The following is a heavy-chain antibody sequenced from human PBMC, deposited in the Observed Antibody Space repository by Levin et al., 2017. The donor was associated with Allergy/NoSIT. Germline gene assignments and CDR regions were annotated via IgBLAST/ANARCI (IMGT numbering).Heavy chain of an antibody. CDR2: IWYDGSNK. CDR3: ARSPVTTFYYFDY. D-gene: IGHD4-17*01. J-gene: IGHJ4*02. Sequence: GGSLRLSCAASGFTFSSYGMHWVRQAPGKGLEWVAVIWYDGSNKYYADSVKGRFTISRDNSKNTLYLQMNSLRAEDTAVYYCARSPVTTFYYFDYWGQGTLVTVSS. V-gene: IGHV3-33*01. CDR1: GFTFSSYG.